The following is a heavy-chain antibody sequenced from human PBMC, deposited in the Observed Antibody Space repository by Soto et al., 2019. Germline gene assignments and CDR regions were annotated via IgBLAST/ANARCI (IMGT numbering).Heavy chain of an antibody. V-gene: IGHV1-69*12. CDR3: ASTDCTIGVCYIIGGN. CDR1: GGTFSSYA. Sequence: QVQLVQPGVEVKKPGASVKVSCKASGGTFSSYAISWVRQAPGQWLEWMVGIIPIFGTANYAQNFQGSFTIPADESMCTAYMELSSLRSEATAVYYCASTDCTIGVCYIIGGNWGKGTLVTVSS. CDR2: IIPIFGTA. D-gene: IGHD2-8*01. J-gene: IGHJ4*02.